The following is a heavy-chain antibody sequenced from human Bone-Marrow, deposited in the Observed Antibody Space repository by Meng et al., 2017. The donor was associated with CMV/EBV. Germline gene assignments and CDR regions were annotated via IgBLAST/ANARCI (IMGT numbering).Heavy chain of an antibody. J-gene: IGHJ3*02. CDR1: GYSFSDYW. CDR2: IYLTDSDT. Sequence: KVSCKTSGYSFSDYWIGWVRQLPGKGLEWMGIIYLTDSDTRYRPSFQGQVTIPADKSISTAYLQWSSLKSSDTAMYYCARREGSYYDTSVFDIWGQGTMVTFSS. V-gene: IGHV5-51*01. CDR3: ARREGSYYDTSVFDI. D-gene: IGHD1-26*01.